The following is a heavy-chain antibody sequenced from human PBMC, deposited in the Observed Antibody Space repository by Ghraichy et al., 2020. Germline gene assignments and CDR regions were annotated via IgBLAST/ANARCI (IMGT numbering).Heavy chain of an antibody. V-gene: IGHV6-1*01. Sequence: SETLSLTCAISGDSVSSNSAAWNWIRQSPSRGLEWLGRTYYRSKWYYDYALSVKSRIAINPDTSTNQLSLQLNSVTPEDTAVYYCAKSGVMGYYFYGMDVWGQGTTVTVSS. J-gene: IGHJ6*02. CDR1: GDSVSSNSAA. CDR2: TYYRSKWYY. CDR3: AKSGVMGYYFYGMDV. D-gene: IGHD3-16*01.